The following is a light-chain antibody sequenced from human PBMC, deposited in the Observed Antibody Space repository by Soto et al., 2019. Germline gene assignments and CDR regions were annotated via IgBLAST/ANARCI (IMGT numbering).Light chain of an antibody. V-gene: IGKV4-1*01. CDR3: QQHYSTACT. CDR2: WAS. J-gene: IGKJ1*01. CDR1: QSVLYSSNNKNY. Sequence: DIVMTQSPDSLAVSLGERATINCKSSQSVLYSSNNKNYLAWYQQKPGQPPKLLIYWASTRESGVPDRFSGSGSGTDFTLTVSSLQAEDVAVYYCQQHYSTACTFGQGTKVEIK.